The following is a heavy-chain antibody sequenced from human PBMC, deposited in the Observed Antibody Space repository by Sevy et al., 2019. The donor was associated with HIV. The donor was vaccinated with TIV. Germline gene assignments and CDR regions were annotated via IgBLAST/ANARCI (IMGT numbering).Heavy chain of an antibody. J-gene: IGHJ6*02. CDR1: GFTLSNNH. CDR3: ARDNLALDV. CDR2: MWYDGSNE. Sequence: GGSLRLSCAASGFTLSNNHMHWVRQAPGKGLEWVAAMWYDGSNEYYADSVKGRFTISRDNSKNTLDLQMNSLRAEHTAVYYCARDNLALDVWGQGTTVTVSS. V-gene: IGHV3-33*01.